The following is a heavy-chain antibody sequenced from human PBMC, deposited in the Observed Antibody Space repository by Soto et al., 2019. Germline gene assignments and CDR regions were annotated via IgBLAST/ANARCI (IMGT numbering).Heavy chain of an antibody. V-gene: IGHV4-30-4*01. J-gene: IGHJ4*02. CDR3: AREIMAADHFDY. Sequence: QIQLHESGPGLVKPSQTLSVTCTVSGGSIRSGDYYWSWIRQTPERGLEWCGYVHYSGNTFYNPSLKSRATISLDTSRNQFSLNLSSVTAADSAVYYCAREIMAADHFDYWGQGALVTVSS. CDR2: VHYSGNT. CDR1: GGSIRSGDYY. D-gene: IGHD6-13*01.